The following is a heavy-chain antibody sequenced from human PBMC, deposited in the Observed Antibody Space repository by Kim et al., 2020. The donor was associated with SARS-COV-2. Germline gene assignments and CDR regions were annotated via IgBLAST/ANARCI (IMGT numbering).Heavy chain of an antibody. V-gene: IGHV4-34*01. CDR2: INHSGST. CDR3: ARGGPRVRHKYYFDY. Sequence: SETLSLTCAVYGGSFSGYYWSWIRQPPGKGLEWIGEINHSGSTNYNPSLKSRVTISVDTTKNQFSLKLSSVTAADTAVYYCARGGPRVRHKYYFDYWGQGTLVAVSS. CDR1: GGSFSGYY. D-gene: IGHD2-8*01. J-gene: IGHJ4*02.